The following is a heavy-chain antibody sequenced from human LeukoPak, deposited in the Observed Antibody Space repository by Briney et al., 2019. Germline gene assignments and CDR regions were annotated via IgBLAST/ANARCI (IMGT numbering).Heavy chain of an antibody. J-gene: IGHJ4*02. CDR1: GYTFTTYD. V-gene: IGHV1-8*03. CDR3: AKEKDIVVVVAASY. D-gene: IGHD2-15*01. Sequence: GASVKVSCKASGYTFTTYDINWVRQATGQGLEWMGWMNPNSGYTGYAQKFQGRVTITRDTSISTAYMELSSLRSDDTAVYYCAKEKDIVVVVAASYWGQGTLVTVSS. CDR2: MNPNSGYT.